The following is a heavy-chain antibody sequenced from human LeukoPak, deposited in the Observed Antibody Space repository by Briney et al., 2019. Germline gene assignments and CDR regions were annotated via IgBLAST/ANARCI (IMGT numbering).Heavy chain of an antibody. CDR1: GGTFSSYA. J-gene: IGHJ3*02. CDR2: IIPIFGTA. V-gene: IGHV1-69*13. D-gene: IGHD2-2*01. Sequence: ASVKVSCKASGGTFSSYAISWVRQAPGQGLEWMGGIIPIFGTANYAQKFQGRVTITADESTSTAYMELSSLRSEDTAVYYCARIGYWSSTSCLGDALDIWGQGTMVTVSS. CDR3: ARIGYWSSTSCLGDALDI.